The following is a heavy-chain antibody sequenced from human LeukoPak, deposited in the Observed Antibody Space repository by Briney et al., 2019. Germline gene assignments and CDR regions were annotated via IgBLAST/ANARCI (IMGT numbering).Heavy chain of an antibody. Sequence: ASVKVSCKASGYTFTGSFMHWVRQAPGQGLEWMGWINSNTGGTKFAQKFQGRVTMTRDTSISTAYMGLSRLRSDDTAVYYCVRADPVGYWGQGTQVTVSS. CDR2: INSNTGGT. V-gene: IGHV1-2*02. CDR1: GYTFTGSF. J-gene: IGHJ4*02. CDR3: VRADPVGY.